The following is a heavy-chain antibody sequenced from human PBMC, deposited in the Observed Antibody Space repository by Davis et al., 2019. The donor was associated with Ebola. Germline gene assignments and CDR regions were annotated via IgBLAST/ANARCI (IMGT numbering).Heavy chain of an antibody. CDR2: ISGNAGAT. CDR1: GFTFSSYS. V-gene: IGHV3-23*01. CDR3: AKGVGLWFGEGGLDY. J-gene: IGHJ4*02. Sequence: GGSLRLSCAASGFTFSSYSMNWVRQAPGKGLEWVSAISGNAGATYYADPVKGQFTISRDSSKNTLYLQMNSLRVEDTAVYYCAKGVGLWFGEGGLDYWGQGTLVTVSS. D-gene: IGHD3-10*01.